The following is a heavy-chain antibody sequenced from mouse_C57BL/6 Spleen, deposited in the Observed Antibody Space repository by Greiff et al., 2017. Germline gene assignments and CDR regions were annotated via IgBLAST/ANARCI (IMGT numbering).Heavy chain of an antibody. V-gene: IGHV1-64*01. Sequence: VQLQQPGAELVKPGASVKLSCKASGYTFPSYWMHWVKQRPGQGLEWIGMIHPNSGSTNYNEKFKSKATLTVDKSSSTAYMQLSSLTSEDSAVYYCAREEGHYYGSSYGYYAMDYWGQGTSVTVSS. CDR3: AREEGHYYGSSYGYYAMDY. D-gene: IGHD1-1*01. J-gene: IGHJ4*01. CDR1: GYTFPSYW. CDR2: IHPNSGST.